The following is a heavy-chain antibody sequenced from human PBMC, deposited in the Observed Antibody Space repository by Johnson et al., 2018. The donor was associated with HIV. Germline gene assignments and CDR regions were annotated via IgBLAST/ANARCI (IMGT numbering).Heavy chain of an antibody. J-gene: IGHJ3*02. V-gene: IGHV3-30-3*01. Sequence: QVQLVESGGGVVQPGRSLRLSCVASGFPFSPYAIHWVRQAPGKGLEWVALISYDGTKTYYADSVKGQFTMSRDNSKNTIYLQTNSLRREDTAVYYCARGKAWIQSWDDAFDIWGQGTVVTVSS. CDR1: GFPFSPYA. D-gene: IGHD5-18*01. CDR3: ARGKAWIQSWDDAFDI. CDR2: ISYDGTKT.